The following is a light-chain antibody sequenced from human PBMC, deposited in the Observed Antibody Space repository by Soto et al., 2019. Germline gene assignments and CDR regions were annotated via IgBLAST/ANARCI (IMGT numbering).Light chain of an antibody. V-gene: IGLV2-8*01. CDR1: TSDVGGYNY. Sequence: QSALTQPPSASGSPGQSVTISCTGTTSDVGGYNYVSWYQQHPGQAPKVIIYEVNKRPSGVPDRFSGSKSGNTASLTVSGLQHDDEADYFCCSYTVSTIYVFGTGTKLTVL. J-gene: IGLJ1*01. CDR3: CSYTVSTIYV. CDR2: EVN.